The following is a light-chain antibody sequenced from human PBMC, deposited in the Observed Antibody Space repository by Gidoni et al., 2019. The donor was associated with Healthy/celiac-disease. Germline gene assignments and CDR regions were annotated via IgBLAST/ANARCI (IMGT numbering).Light chain of an antibody. CDR3: QQYYSTPLT. Sequence: DIVMTQSPDSLAVSLGERATINCKSTRSVLYNSNNQNYLAWYQQKPGQPPNLLIYWASTRESGVPDRFSGRGSGTDFTLTISSLQAEDVAVYYCQQYYSTPLTFGGGTKVEIK. J-gene: IGKJ4*01. CDR1: RSVLYNSNNQNY. CDR2: WAS. V-gene: IGKV4-1*01.